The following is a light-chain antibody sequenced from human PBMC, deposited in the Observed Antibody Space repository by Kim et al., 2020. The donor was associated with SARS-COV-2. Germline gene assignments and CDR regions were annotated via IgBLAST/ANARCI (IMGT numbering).Light chain of an antibody. V-gene: IGKV3-15*01. J-gene: IGKJ2*01. CDR3: LQYNNWPPKFT. Sequence: EIVMTQSPATLSVSPGERATLSCRASQSISINLAWYQLKPGQAPRLLIYGASTRATGVPARFSASGSGTEFTLTIGSLQSEDFAVYYCLQYNNWPPKFTFRQGTKLE. CDR1: QSISIN. CDR2: GAS.